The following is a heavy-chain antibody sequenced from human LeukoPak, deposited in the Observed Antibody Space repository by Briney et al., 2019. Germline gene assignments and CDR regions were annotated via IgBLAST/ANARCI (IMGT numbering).Heavy chain of an antibody. Sequence: SETLSLTCTVSGGSISSYYWSWIRQPPGEGLEWIGHIYCSGSTNYNPSLKSRVTISVDTSKNQFSLKLSSVTAADTAVYYCARLGYCSGGSCYPEYYFDYWGQGTLVTVSS. CDR1: GGSISSYY. J-gene: IGHJ4*02. CDR3: ARLGYCSGGSCYPEYYFDY. CDR2: IYCSGST. V-gene: IGHV4-59*08. D-gene: IGHD2-15*01.